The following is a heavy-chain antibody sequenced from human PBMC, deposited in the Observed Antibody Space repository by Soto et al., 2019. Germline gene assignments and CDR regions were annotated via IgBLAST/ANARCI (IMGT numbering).Heavy chain of an antibody. CDR2: IKQDGSEK. CDR3: ARAPHYCSSTSCSWFDP. Sequence: HPGGSLRLSCAASGFTLSSYWMSWVRQAPGKGLEWVANIKQDGSEKYYVDSVKGRFTISRDNAKNSLYLQMNSLRAEDTAVYYCARAPHYCSSTSCSWFDPWGQGTLVTVSS. V-gene: IGHV3-7*01. D-gene: IGHD2-2*01. J-gene: IGHJ5*02. CDR1: GFTLSSYW.